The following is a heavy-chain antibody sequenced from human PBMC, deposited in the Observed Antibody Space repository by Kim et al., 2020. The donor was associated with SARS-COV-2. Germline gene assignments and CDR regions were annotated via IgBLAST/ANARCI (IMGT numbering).Heavy chain of an antibody. CDR3: ARGGSSWFYYYYYGMDV. D-gene: IGHD6-13*01. Sequence: GGSLRLSCVASGFTFSSYDRHWVRQATGKGLEWVSAIGTAGDTYYPGSVKGRFTISRENAKNSLYLQMNSLRAGDTAVYYCARGGSSWFYYYYYGMDVWGQGTTVTVSS. V-gene: IGHV3-13*01. J-gene: IGHJ6*02. CDR2: IGTAGDT. CDR1: GFTFSSYD.